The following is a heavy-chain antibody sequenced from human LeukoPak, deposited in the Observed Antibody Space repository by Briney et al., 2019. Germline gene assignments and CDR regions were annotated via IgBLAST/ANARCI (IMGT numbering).Heavy chain of an antibody. CDR3: AREGPMLVVNQLYFDY. D-gene: IGHD2-15*01. Sequence: ASVKVSCKASGGTFSSYAISWVRQAPGQGLEWMGGIIPIFGTANYAQKFQGRVTITADESTSTAYMELSSLRSEDTAVYYCAREGPMLVVNQLYFDYWGQGTLVTVSS. CDR1: GGTFSSYA. V-gene: IGHV1-69*13. J-gene: IGHJ4*02. CDR2: IIPIFGTA.